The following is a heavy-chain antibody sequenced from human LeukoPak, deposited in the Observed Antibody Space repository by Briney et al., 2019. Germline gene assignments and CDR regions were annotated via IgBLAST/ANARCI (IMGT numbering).Heavy chain of an antibody. CDR2: IYTSGST. V-gene: IGHV4-4*07. J-gene: IGHJ6*03. CDR1: GCSISSYY. CDR3: ASRYCSGGSCYSGLNYYYYMDV. Sequence: SETLSLTCTVSGCSISSYYWSWIRQPAGKGLEWIGRIYTSGSTNYNPSLKSRVTMSVDTSKNQFSLKLSSVTAADTAVYYCASRYCSGGSCYSGLNYYYYMDVWGKGTTVTVSS. D-gene: IGHD2-15*01.